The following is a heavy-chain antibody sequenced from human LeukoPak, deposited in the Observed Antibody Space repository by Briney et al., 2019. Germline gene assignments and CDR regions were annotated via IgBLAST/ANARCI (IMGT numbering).Heavy chain of an antibody. J-gene: IGHJ4*02. CDR2: IYYSGST. CDR1: GVSISSYY. Sequence: PSETLSLTCTVSGVSISSYYWSWIRLPLGKGLEWIGYIYYSGSTNYNPSLKSRVTISVDTSKNQFSLKLSSVTAADTAVYYCARVPGRSSSWTLDYWGQGTLVTVSS. V-gene: IGHV4-59*01. CDR3: ARVPGRSSSWTLDY. D-gene: IGHD6-13*01.